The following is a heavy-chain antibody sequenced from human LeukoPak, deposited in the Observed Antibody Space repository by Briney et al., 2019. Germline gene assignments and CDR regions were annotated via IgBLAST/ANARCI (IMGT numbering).Heavy chain of an antibody. V-gene: IGHV3-66*01. Sequence: GGSLRFSCAASGFTVSNNNMNWVRRAPGRGLEWVSIIYGGGSTYYADSMEGRFTISRDNSKNTLYLQMNSLRAEDTAVYYCARVGTSFYYDSSGSGSYFYYGMDVWGQGTTVTVSS. CDR1: GFTVSNNN. D-gene: IGHD3-22*01. CDR2: IYGGGST. J-gene: IGHJ6*02. CDR3: ARVGTSFYYDSSGSGSYFYYGMDV.